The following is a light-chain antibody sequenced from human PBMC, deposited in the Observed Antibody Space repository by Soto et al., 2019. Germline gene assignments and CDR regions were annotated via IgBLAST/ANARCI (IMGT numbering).Light chain of an antibody. J-gene: IGKJ5*01. CDR1: QSISSW. V-gene: IGKV1-5*01. Sequence: DIQMTQSPSTLSASVGDRVTITCRASQSISSWLAWYQQKPGKAPKLLIYDASSLESGVPSRFSGSGSGTDFTLTISSLQPEDFATYYCQQGYTSSITFGQGTRLEIK. CDR2: DAS. CDR3: QQGYTSSIT.